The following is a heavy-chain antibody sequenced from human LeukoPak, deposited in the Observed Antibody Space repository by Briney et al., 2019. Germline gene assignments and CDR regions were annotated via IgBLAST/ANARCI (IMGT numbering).Heavy chain of an antibody. J-gene: IGHJ4*02. V-gene: IGHV4-34*01. CDR3: ARDRGNYPLSYFDY. CDR2: ISHSRST. D-gene: IGHD1-7*01. Sequence: SETLSLTCAVYGGSFSGYYWSWIRQPPGKGLEWIGEISHSRSTNYNPSLKSRVTMSVDTSKNQFSLKLSSVTAADAAVYYCARDRGNYPLSYFDYWGQGTLVTVSS. CDR1: GGSFSGYY.